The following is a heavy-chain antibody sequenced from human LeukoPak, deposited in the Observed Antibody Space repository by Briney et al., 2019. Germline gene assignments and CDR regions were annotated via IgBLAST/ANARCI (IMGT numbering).Heavy chain of an antibody. J-gene: IGHJ4*02. CDR1: GFTFSSYA. Sequence: PGGSLRLSCAASGFTFSSYAMSWVRQAPGKGLEWVSAINGSGGSTYYADSVKGRFTISRDNSKNTLYLQMNSLRAEDTAVYYCATHYCSSTSCYRSYWGQGTLVTVSS. CDR3: ATHYCSSTSCYRSY. CDR2: INGSGGST. V-gene: IGHV3-23*01. D-gene: IGHD2-2*02.